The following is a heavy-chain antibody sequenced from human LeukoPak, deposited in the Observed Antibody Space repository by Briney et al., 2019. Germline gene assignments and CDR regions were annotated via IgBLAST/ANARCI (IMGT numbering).Heavy chain of an antibody. CDR2: IYSGGST. CDR1: GFTVSSNY. CDR3: AREVSRITIFGVVTQGGYFDY. D-gene: IGHD3-3*01. Sequence: GGSLRLSCAASGFTVSSNYMSWVRQAPGKGLEWVSVIYSGGSTYYADSVKGRFTISRDNSKNSLYLQMNSLRAEDTAVYYCAREVSRITIFGVVTQGGYFDYWGQGTLVTVSS. J-gene: IGHJ4*02. V-gene: IGHV3-53*01.